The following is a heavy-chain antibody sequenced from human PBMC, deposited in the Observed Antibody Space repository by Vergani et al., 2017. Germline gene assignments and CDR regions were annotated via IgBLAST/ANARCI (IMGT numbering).Heavy chain of an antibody. CDR3: ARDTAIITMIVVAADAFDI. D-gene: IGHD3-22*01. J-gene: IGHJ3*02. Sequence: EVQLVESGGGLVQPGGSLRLSCAASGFTFSSYWMHWVRQAPGKGLVWVSRINSDGSSTSYADSVKGRFTISRDNAKNTLYLQMNSLRAEDTAVYYCARDTAIITMIVVAADAFDIWGQGTMVTVSS. CDR1: GFTFSSYW. V-gene: IGHV3-74*01. CDR2: INSDGSST.